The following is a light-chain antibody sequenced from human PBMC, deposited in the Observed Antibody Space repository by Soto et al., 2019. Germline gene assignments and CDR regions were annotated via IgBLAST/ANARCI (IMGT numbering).Light chain of an antibody. Sequence: DLQITQCPSSLSASGGDRVTLPCQASQDISTSLNWYQQKPGRAPKLLIYDASNLETGVPSWFSGSGSGTDFTLTISSLEPEDFAVYYCQQRSNSIPFGQGTRLAIK. CDR2: DAS. CDR3: QQRSNSIP. J-gene: IGKJ5*01. V-gene: IGKV1-33*01. CDR1: QDISTS.